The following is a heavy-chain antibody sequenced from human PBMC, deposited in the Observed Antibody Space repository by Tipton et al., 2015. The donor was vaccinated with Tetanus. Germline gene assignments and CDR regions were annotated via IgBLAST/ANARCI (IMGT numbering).Heavy chain of an antibody. Sequence: SLRLSCVASGFTFSHFAVSWVRRAPGRGLEWVSSLSHDGGNIYYADFAGGRFTISRNNSKNTLFLQMDDLRAEDTAVYYCARGLPREPFYFDYWGQGKQVTVSS. J-gene: IGHJ4*02. D-gene: IGHD5-18*01. V-gene: IGHV3-23*01. CDR2: LSHDGGNI. CDR1: GFTFSHFA. CDR3: ARGLPREPFYFDY.